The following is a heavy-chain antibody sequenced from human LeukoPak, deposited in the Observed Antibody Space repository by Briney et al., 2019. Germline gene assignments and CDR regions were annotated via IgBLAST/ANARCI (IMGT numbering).Heavy chain of an antibody. CDR2: IYHSGST. D-gene: IGHD5-12*01. CDR1: GYSISSGYY. J-gene: IGHJ3*02. CDR3: ARPSPVATMANDAFDI. V-gene: IGHV4-38-2*02. Sequence: SETLSLTCTVSGYSISSGYYWGWILQPPGKGLEWIGSIYHSGSTYYNPSLKSRVTISVDTSKNQFSLKLSSVTAADTAVFYCARPSPVATMANDAFDIWGQGAMVTVSS.